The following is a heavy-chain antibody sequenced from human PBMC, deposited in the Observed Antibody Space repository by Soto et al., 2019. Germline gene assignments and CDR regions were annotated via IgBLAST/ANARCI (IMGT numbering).Heavy chain of an antibody. J-gene: IGHJ4*02. Sequence: EVQLLESGGGLVQPGGSLRLSCGVSGFTFNDFGMNWVRQAPGKGPEWLAYIDGSGATKKYADSVRGRFTISRDNPNNSLFLQMSSLSAADTAIYYCARGFGRFNYWGQGTLVSVSS. CDR1: GFTFNDFG. D-gene: IGHD3-10*01. V-gene: IGHV3-48*03. CDR3: ARGFGRFNY. CDR2: IDGSGATK.